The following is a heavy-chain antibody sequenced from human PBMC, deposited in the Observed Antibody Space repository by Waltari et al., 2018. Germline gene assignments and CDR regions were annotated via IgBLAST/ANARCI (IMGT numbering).Heavy chain of an antibody. Sequence: QVQLQESGPGLVKPSETLSLTCTVSGGSISSHYWSWIRQPPGKGLEWIGYSYYSGSTNYNPSLKSRVTISVDTSKNQFSLKLSSVTAADTAVYYCARVVAAAGTGGHYYYYYYMDVWGKGTTVTVSS. CDR2: SYYSGST. D-gene: IGHD6-13*01. CDR1: GGSISSHY. CDR3: ARVVAAAGTGGHYYYYYYMDV. V-gene: IGHV4-59*11. J-gene: IGHJ6*03.